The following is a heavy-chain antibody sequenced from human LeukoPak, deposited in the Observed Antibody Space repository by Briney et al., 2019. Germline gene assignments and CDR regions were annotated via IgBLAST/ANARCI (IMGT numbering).Heavy chain of an antibody. V-gene: IGHV1-18*01. CDR3: ARARVVSSSSSELDY. D-gene: IGHD6-6*01. CDR2: ISAYNGNT. CDR1: GYTFTSYG. J-gene: IGHJ4*02. Sequence: ASVKVSCKASGYTFTSYGISWVRQAPGQGLEWMGWISAYNGNTNYAQKLQGRVTMTTDTSTSTAYMELSRLRSDDTAVYYCARARVVSSSSSELDYWGQGTLVTVSS.